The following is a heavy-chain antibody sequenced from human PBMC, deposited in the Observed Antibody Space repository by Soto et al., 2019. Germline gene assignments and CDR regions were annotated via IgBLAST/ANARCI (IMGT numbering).Heavy chain of an antibody. Sequence: EVQLVESGGGLVQPGGSLRLSCAASGFTFSTYWMSWVRQTPGKGLEWVANINEDGSERYYVDSVKGRFTISRDNAKNSLYLQMNSLRGEDTAVYYCARAWFPDYWGQGTLVTVSS. CDR1: GFTFSTYW. CDR3: ARAWFPDY. J-gene: IGHJ4*02. D-gene: IGHD3-10*01. V-gene: IGHV3-7*05. CDR2: INEDGSER.